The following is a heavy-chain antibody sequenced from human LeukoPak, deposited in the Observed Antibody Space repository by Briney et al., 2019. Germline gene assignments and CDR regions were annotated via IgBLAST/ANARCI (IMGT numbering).Heavy chain of an antibody. D-gene: IGHD3-10*01. CDR2: ISSSGSTI. Sequence: GGSLRLSCAASGFTFSSYEMNWVRQAPGKGLEWVSYISSSGSTIYYADSVKGRFTISRDNAKNSLYLQMNSLRAEDTAVYYCARVPYGSGGDYGMDVWGQGTTVTVSS. CDR3: ARVPYGSGGDYGMDV. J-gene: IGHJ6*02. V-gene: IGHV3-48*03. CDR1: GFTFSSYE.